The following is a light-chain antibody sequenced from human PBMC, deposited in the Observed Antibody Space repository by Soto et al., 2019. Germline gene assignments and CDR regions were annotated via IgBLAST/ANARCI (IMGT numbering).Light chain of an antibody. Sequence: QSLLTQPAPLSWSPGQSITLSCTGTSSDVGSFNLVSWYQQHPGKAPKLMIYEVSKRPSGVSNRFSGSKSANTASLTISGLQAEDEADYYCCSYAGSGTFPYVFGTGTKVTVL. J-gene: IGLJ1*01. CDR1: SSDVGSFNL. CDR2: EVS. V-gene: IGLV2-23*02. CDR3: CSYAGSGTFPYV.